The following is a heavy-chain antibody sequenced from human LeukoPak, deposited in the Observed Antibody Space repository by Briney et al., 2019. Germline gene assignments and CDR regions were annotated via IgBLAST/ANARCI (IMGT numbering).Heavy chain of an antibody. J-gene: IGHJ4*02. Sequence: PGGSLRLSCAASGFTFASYAMTWVRQAPGKGLEWVSTIGTRGDTYYADSVKGRFTISRDNSKNTLYLQMNSLRAEDTAVYYCAKGELLGSSSWYFYWGQGTLVTVSS. D-gene: IGHD6-13*01. CDR2: IGTRGDT. CDR1: GFTFASYA. CDR3: AKGELLGSSSWYFY. V-gene: IGHV3-23*01.